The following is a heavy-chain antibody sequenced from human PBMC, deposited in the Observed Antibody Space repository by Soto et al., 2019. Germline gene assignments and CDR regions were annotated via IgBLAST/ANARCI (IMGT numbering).Heavy chain of an antibody. V-gene: IGHV1-69*02. Sequence: QVQLVQSGAEVKKPGSSVKVSCKASGGTISSYTISWVRQAPGQGLEWMGRIIPILGIANYAQKFQGRVTITADKSTITAYMELSSLRSEDTAVYYWLSVGYWTNGVCRFDYWVQGTLVTVSS. D-gene: IGHD2-8*01. J-gene: IGHJ4*02. CDR3: LSVGYWTNGVCRFDY. CDR2: IIPILGIA. CDR1: GGTISSYT.